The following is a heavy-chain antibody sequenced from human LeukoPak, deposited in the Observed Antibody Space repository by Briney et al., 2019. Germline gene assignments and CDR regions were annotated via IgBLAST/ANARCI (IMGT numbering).Heavy chain of an antibody. J-gene: IGHJ4*02. D-gene: IGHD6-13*01. CDR2: TNSDGRST. Sequence: PGRSLRLSCAASGFTFSRYYMHWVPQAPGKGLEWVSRTNSDGRSTTYADSVRGRFTISRDNAKNTLYLQMNSLKVEDTAMYYCTRVFVGDEYSSSGYWGQGTLVTVSS. CDR3: TRVFVGDEYSSSGY. CDR1: GFTFSRYY. V-gene: IGHV3-74*01.